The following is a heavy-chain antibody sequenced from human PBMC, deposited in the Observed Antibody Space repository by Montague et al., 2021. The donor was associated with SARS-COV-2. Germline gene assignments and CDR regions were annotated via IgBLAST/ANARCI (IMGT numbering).Heavy chain of an antibody. CDR3: VRYSGWFYFDF. D-gene: IGHD6-19*01. Sequence: YSDYAPSVRGRLTVSPDASKNEFSLELNYVTPEDTAVYYCVRYSGWFYFDFWGQGTLVPVSS. V-gene: IGHV6-1*01. J-gene: IGHJ4*02. CDR2: YS.